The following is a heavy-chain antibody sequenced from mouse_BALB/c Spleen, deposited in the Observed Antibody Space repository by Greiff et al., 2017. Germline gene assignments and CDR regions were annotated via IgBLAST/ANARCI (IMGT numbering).Heavy chain of an antibody. CDR1: GFNIKDTY. CDR3: ARYDGFAY. CDR2: IDPANGNT. D-gene: IGHD2-14*01. J-gene: IGHJ3*01. V-gene: IGHV14-3*02. Sequence: EVKLQESGAELVKPGASVKLSCTASGFNIKDTYMHWVKQRPEQGLEWIGRIDPANGNTKYDPKFQGKATITADTSSNTAYLQLSSLTSEDTAVYYCARYDGFAYWGQGNLVTVSA.